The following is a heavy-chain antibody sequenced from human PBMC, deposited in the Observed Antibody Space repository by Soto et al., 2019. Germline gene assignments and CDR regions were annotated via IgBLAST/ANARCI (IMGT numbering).Heavy chain of an antibody. CDR3: ARYGDRVTARH. CDR1: GGTFSTYS. V-gene: IGHV1-69*01. D-gene: IGHD7-27*01. J-gene: IGHJ4*02. CDR2: IIPIFGAA. Sequence: QVQVVQSGAEVKQPGSSVKVSCKVSGGTFSTYSISWVRQAPGQGLEWVGGIIPIFGAAKHAQKFQGRVTITADDSTSTVYMELSGLRSEDTAVYFCARYGDRVTARHWGQGTLVTVSS.